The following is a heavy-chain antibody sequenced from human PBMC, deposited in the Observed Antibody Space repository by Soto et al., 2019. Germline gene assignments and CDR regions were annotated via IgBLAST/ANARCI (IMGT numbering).Heavy chain of an antibody. CDR1: GGSFSGYY. V-gene: IGHV4-34*01. CDR2: INHSGST. Sequence: SETPSLTCAVYGGSFSGYYWSWIRQPPGKGLEWIGEINHSGSTNYNPSLKSRVTISVDTSKNQFSLKLSSVTAADTAVYYCARSVGYYYYMDVWGKGTTVTVSS. CDR3: ARSVGYYYYMDV. J-gene: IGHJ6*03.